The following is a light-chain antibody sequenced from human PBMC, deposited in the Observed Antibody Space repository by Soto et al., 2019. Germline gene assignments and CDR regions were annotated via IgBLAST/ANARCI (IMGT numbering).Light chain of an antibody. J-gene: IGKJ5*01. CDR3: QQYGSSPIT. CDR2: GAS. V-gene: IGKV3-20*01. Sequence: DIVLTQSPGTLSLSPGERATLSCRASQSVSSYFAWYQQKPGQAPRLLIYGASSRATGIPDRFSGSGSGTDFTLTISRLGPEDFAVYYCQQYGSSPITFGQGTRLEIK. CDR1: QSVSSY.